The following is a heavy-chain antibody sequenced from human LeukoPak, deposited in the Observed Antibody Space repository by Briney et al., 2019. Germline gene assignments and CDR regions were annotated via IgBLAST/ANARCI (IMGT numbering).Heavy chain of an antibody. J-gene: IGHJ4*02. CDR3: ASSSSWYRVFDY. CDR2: INHSGST. V-gene: IGHV4-34*01. Sequence: SETLSLTCAVYGGSFSGYYWSWIRQPPGKGLEWIGEINHSGSTNYNPSLKSRVTISVDTSKNQFSLKLSSVTAADTAVYYCASSSSWYRVFDYWGQGTLVTVSS. D-gene: IGHD6-13*01. CDR1: GGSFSGYY.